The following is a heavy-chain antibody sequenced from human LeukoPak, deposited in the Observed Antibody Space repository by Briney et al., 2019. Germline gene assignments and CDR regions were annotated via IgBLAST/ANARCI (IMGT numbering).Heavy chain of an antibody. Sequence: GESLKISCKGSGYSFTSYWIGWVRQMPGKGLEWMGVIYPGDSDTRYSPSFQGQVTISADKSISTAYLQWSSLKASDTAMYYCARLGVGVRKNNWFDPWGQGTLVTVSS. CDR1: GYSFTSYW. J-gene: IGHJ5*02. CDR2: IYPGDSDT. CDR3: ARLGVGVRKNNWFDP. D-gene: IGHD1-26*01. V-gene: IGHV5-51*01.